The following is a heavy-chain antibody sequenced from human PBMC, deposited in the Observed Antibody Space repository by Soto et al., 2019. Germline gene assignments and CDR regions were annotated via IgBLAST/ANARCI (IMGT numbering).Heavy chain of an antibody. CDR1: GDTFSRYT. CDR2: IIPRFGTT. V-gene: IGHV1-69*01. D-gene: IGHD1-1*01. Sequence: QVQLVQSGAEVKKPGSSVRVSCKASGDTFSRYTVNWVRQAPRQGLEWMGGIIPRFGTTNYAPTLQGRVTITADESTNTVYMELSSLRSEDTALYFCARGRGLYNSGRSQLDYWGQGTLLTVSP. J-gene: IGHJ4*02. CDR3: ARGRGLYNSGRSQLDY.